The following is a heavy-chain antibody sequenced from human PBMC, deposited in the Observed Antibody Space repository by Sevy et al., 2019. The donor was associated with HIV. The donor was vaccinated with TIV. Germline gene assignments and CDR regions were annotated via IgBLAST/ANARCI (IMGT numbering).Heavy chain of an antibody. Sequence: SETLSLTCAVYSESFRRYYWNWIRQSPEKGLEWIGEINHSGTTNYNPSLKSRVTISVDPSRNQFSLKLNSVTAADTAVYYCASDSGTYTYDFDYWGQGTPVTVSS. V-gene: IGHV4-34*01. D-gene: IGHD1-26*01. CDR3: ASDSGTYTYDFDY. CDR2: INHSGTT. J-gene: IGHJ4*02. CDR1: SESFRRYY.